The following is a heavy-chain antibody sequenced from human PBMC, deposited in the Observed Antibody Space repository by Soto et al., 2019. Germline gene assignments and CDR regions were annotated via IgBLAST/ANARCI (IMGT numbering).Heavy chain of an antibody. CDR1: GFTFSNYY. V-gene: IGHV3-7*01. CDR2: IRQDGRER. CDR3: ANRHLN. J-gene: IGHJ4*02. Sequence: EVQMVQSGGGLVQPGGSLTLSCTASGFTFSNYYMMWVRQAPGKGLEWVANIRQDGRERHYVDSVKGRFTISRDNAKNTLYLQMDRLRVEDTAVYYCANRHLNWGQGTLVTVSS.